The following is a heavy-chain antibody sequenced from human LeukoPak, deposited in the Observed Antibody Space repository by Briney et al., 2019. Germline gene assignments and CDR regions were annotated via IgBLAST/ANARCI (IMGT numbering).Heavy chain of an antibody. CDR3: ASGFTVTPSFDY. V-gene: IGHV4-34*01. J-gene: IGHJ4*02. Sequence: PSETLSLTCAVYGGYFSGYYWRWIRPPPGKGLEWIGEIYHSGSNNYNPSLQRRVTISVDTSKQQLSLKLSSVTSADTAVYYCASGFTVTPSFDYWGQGTLVTVSS. CDR2: IYHSGSN. CDR1: GGYFSGYY. D-gene: IGHD4-11*01.